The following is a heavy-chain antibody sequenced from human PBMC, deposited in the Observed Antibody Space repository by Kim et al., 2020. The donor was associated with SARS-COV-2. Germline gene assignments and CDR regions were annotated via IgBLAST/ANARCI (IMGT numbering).Heavy chain of an antibody. CDR2: ISYSGST. CDR3: ARDRLTGTTGGFDY. D-gene: IGHD1-20*01. V-gene: IGHV4-31*03. CDR1: GGSISSDGYY. J-gene: IGHJ4*01. Sequence: SETLSLTCTVSGGSISSDGYYWSWIRQYPGKGLEWIAYISYSGSTYYNPSLKSRVTMSVDTSKNQFSLKLYSVTAADTAVYYCARDRLTGTTGGFDYWG.